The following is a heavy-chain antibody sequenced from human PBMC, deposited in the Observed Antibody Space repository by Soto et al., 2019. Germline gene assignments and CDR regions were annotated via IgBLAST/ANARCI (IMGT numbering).Heavy chain of an antibody. CDR2: ISAYNGNT. V-gene: IGHV1-18*04. Sequence: ASVKISCKASGYTFTSYGISWVRQAPGQGLELMGWISAYNGNTKYEEKFQGRVTMTTDTSTSTAYTELTSLRSDDTAVYYCARDHVGRRWYLDSWGQGTLVTVSS. CDR1: GYTFTSYG. CDR3: ARDHVGRRWYLDS. J-gene: IGHJ4*02. D-gene: IGHD1-1*01.